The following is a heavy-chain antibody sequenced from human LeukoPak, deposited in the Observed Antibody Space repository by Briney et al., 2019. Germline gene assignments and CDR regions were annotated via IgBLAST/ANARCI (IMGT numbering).Heavy chain of an antibody. CDR3: TRRLDE. Sequence: GGSLRLSCAASGFTFSNYAMSWVRQAPGKGLEWVSGISGSGGSTYYADSVKGRFTISRDNAQNSLYLQMNGLRVEDTAVYYCTRRLDEWGQGTLVTVSS. CDR1: GFTFSNYA. CDR2: ISGSGGST. J-gene: IGHJ4*02. D-gene: IGHD3-16*01. V-gene: IGHV3-23*01.